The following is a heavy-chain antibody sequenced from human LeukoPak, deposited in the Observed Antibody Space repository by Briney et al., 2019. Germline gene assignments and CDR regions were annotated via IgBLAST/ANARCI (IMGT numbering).Heavy chain of an antibody. CDR1: GFTVSSNY. CDR3: ARVKYSGYPDAFDI. Sequence: GGSLRLSCAASGFTVSSNYMSWVRQAPGKGLEWVSVIYSGGSTYYADSVKGRLTISRDNSKNTLYLQMNSLRAEDTAVYYCARVKYSGYPDAFDIWGQGRIGAVSS. J-gene: IGHJ3*02. CDR2: IYSGGST. D-gene: IGHD5-12*01. V-gene: IGHV3-53*01.